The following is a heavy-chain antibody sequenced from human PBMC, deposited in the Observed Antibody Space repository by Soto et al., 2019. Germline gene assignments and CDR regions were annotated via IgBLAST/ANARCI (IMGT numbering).Heavy chain of an antibody. J-gene: IGHJ4*02. CDR1: GDTFTSYD. D-gene: IGHD1-1*01. Sequence: ASVKVSCKASGDTFTSYDIYWVRQATGQGREWMGWMNPNTGNSGYAQKFQGRVTMTSDTSISTAHMELSSLRSEDTAVYYCARRAETNGWNGFGADKYYFDFWGQGTLVTVSS. V-gene: IGHV1-8*01. CDR3: ARRAETNGWNGFGADKYYFDF. CDR2: MNPNTGNS.